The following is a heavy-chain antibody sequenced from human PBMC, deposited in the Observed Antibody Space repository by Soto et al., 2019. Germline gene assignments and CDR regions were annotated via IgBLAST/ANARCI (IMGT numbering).Heavy chain of an antibody. CDR1: RYSFTTYR. CDR3: ARSPTVPVLHRGHFDY. V-gene: IGHV5-51*01. CDR2: IFPGDSGP. J-gene: IGHJ4*02. Sequence: PVESLKISCKGSRYSFTTYRLVWVRQMPRNVLVCMGVIFPGDSGPRYSTSFQVKVTTSADKSSSTAYLQWSSARASVTAMYCCARSPTVPVLHRGHFDYWGQGTLVTVTA. D-gene: IGHD2-2*01.